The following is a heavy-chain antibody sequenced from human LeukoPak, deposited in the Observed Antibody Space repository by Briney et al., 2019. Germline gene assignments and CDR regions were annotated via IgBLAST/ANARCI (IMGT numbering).Heavy chain of an antibody. CDR2: ISAYNGDT. D-gene: IGHD4-23*01. CDR1: GYTFTGYY. J-gene: IGHJ5*02. CDR3: ARGGDDNDYDGMT. V-gene: IGHV1-18*04. Sequence: ASVKVSCKASGYTFTGYYMHWVRQAPGQGLEWVGWISAYNGDTNFAQKFQGRVTMTTDTSTSTAYMELRSLRSDDTAVYYCARGGDDNDYDGMTWGQGTLVTVSS.